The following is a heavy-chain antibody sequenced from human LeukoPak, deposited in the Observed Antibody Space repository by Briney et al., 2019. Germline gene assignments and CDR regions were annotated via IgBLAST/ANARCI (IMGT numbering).Heavy chain of an antibody. Sequence: GGSLRLSCAASGFTFSSYAMSWVRQAPGKGLEWVSAISGSGGSTYYADSVKGRFTISRDNSKNTLYLQMNSLRAEDTAVYYCAKDSAVRGVFYYYGVDVWGQGTTVTVSS. J-gene: IGHJ6*02. D-gene: IGHD3-10*01. CDR1: GFTFSSYA. CDR2: ISGSGGST. V-gene: IGHV3-23*01. CDR3: AKDSAVRGVFYYYGVDV.